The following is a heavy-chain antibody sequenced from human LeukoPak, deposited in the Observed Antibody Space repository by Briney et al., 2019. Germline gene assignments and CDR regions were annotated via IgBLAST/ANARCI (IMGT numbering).Heavy chain of an antibody. CDR1: GFTFTTYC. CDR3: ARVHCSTISCYDY. CDR2: ISSSDRTI. V-gene: IGHV3-48*04. J-gene: IGHJ4*02. Sequence: QPGGSLRLSCAASGFTFTTYCMNWVRQAPGKGLEWVSYISSSDRTIYYGDSVKGRFTISRDNDKNSLYLHMNSLRAEDTAVYYCARVHCSTISCYDYWGQGTLVSVS. D-gene: IGHD2-2*01.